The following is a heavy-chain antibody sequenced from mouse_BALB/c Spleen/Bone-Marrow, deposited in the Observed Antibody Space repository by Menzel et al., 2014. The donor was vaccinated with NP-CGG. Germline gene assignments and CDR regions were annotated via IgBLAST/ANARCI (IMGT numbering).Heavy chain of an antibody. D-gene: IGHD1-1*01. CDR2: AWGGGST. V-gene: IGHV2-6-4*01. Sequence: VMLVESGPGLVAPSQSLSITCTVSGFSLSRYSVHWVRQPPGKGLEWLGMAWGGGSTDYNSALKSRLSISKDNSKSQVFLKMKSLQTDDTAMYYCARKDGSSYYYGMDYWGQGTSVTVSS. CDR1: GFSLSRYS. CDR3: ARKDGSSYYYGMDY. J-gene: IGHJ4*01.